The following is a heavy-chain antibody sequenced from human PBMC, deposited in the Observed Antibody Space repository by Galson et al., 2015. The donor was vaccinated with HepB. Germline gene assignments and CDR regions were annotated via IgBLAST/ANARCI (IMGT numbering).Heavy chain of an antibody. D-gene: IGHD3-16*01. CDR3: AKARGMILESWFFDY. V-gene: IGHV3-23*01. CDR2: IDNDVVTA. CDR1: GFSFSIYA. Sequence: SLRLSCAASGFSFSIYAMNWVRQASGKGLEWVSTIDNDVVTAFYADSVKGRFTISRDNSKNTVYLQMNNLRGEDTAVYYCAKARGMILESWFFDYWGQGAPVTVSS. J-gene: IGHJ4*02.